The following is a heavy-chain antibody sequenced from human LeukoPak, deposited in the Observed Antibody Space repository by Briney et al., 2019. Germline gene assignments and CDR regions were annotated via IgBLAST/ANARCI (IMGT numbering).Heavy chain of an antibody. Sequence: GGSLRLSCAASGFTFSSYGMHWVRQAPGKGLEWVAVISYDGSNKYYADSVKGRFTISRDNSKNTLYLQMNSLRAEDTAVYYRAKIVGATAGINYWGQGTLVTVSS. J-gene: IGHJ4*02. D-gene: IGHD1-26*01. V-gene: IGHV3-30*18. CDR1: GFTFSSYG. CDR3: AKIVGATAGINY. CDR2: ISYDGSNK.